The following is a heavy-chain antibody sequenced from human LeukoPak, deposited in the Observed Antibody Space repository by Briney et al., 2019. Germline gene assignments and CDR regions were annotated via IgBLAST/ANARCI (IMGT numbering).Heavy chain of an antibody. Sequence: SQTLSLTCTVSGGSISSGSYYWSWIRQPAGKGLEWIGYISYSGTTNYNPSLKSRVTIAVGTSKNQFSLKLTSVTAADTAVYYCASGYSGYPYYFDYWGQGTLVTVSS. CDR3: ASGYSGYPYYFDY. V-gene: IGHV4-61*10. D-gene: IGHD5-12*01. CDR1: GGSISSGSYY. J-gene: IGHJ4*02. CDR2: ISYSGTT.